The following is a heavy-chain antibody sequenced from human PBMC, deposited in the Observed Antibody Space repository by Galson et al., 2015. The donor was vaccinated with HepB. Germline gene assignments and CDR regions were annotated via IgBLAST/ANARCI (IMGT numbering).Heavy chain of an antibody. Sequence: SVKVSCKASGHTFTNYAMNWVRQAPGRGLERLGWINTNTGNPTYAQGFIGRFVFSLDASVNTAYLQISSLKAEDSAFYYCARVTSIYYYNSSYSYYYYGMDVWGQGTTVTVSS. J-gene: IGHJ6*02. D-gene: IGHD3-22*01. CDR1: GHTFTNYA. CDR2: INTNTGNP. V-gene: IGHV7-4-1*02. CDR3: ARVTSIYYYNSSYSYYYYGMDV.